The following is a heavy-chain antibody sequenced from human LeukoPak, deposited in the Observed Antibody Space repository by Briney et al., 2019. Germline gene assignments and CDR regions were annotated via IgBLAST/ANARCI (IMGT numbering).Heavy chain of an antibody. Sequence: GGSLRLSCAASGFSFSTYEMNWVRQAPGKGLEWLSYIIGDGTTTQYADSVRGRFTISRDNAKNSLYLQMNSLRAEDTAVYYCARDVQMLRQWVVWISFDYWGQGTLVTVSS. CDR1: GFSFSTYE. CDR2: IIGDGTTT. D-gene: IGHD6-19*01. J-gene: IGHJ4*02. V-gene: IGHV3-48*03. CDR3: ARDVQMLRQWVVWISFDY.